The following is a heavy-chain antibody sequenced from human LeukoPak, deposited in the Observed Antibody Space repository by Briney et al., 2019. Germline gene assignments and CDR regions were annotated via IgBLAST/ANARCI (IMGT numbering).Heavy chain of an antibody. D-gene: IGHD2-2*01. Sequence: GGSLRLSCAASGFTFSSSAMSWVRLAPGKGLEWVSGIIGGGGSTYYADSVKGRFTISGDNSRNTLFLQMNSLRAEDTAVYYCAHGAMYQLDYWGQGTRVTVSS. CDR1: GFTFSSSA. CDR2: IIGGGGST. CDR3: AHGAMYQLDY. V-gene: IGHV3-23*01. J-gene: IGHJ4*02.